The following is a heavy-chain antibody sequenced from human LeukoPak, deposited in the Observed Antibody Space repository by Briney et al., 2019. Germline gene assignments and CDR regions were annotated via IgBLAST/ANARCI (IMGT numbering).Heavy chain of an antibody. J-gene: IGHJ4*02. CDR1: GYTFTGYY. CDR3: AREGDIVVVPAAGLPVF. V-gene: IGHV1-2*02. CDR2: INPNSGGT. Sequence: ASVKVSCKASGYTFTGYYMHWVRQAPGQGLEWMGWINPNSGGTNYAQKFQGRVTMTRDTSISTAYMELSRLRSDDTAVYYCAREGDIVVVPAAGLPVFWGQGTLVTVSS. D-gene: IGHD2-2*01.